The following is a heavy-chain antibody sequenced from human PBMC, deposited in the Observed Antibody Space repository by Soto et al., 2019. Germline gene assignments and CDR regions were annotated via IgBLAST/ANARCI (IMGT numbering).Heavy chain of an antibody. CDR2: ISAYNGYI. Sequence: QVQPVQSGTEVKKRWASVQVSCKASGYTFTNFGISWVRQAPGHGLVRMGWISAYNGYINYAQKFKGRVTMTTEASTSTAYLELRSLGSDDPDVYYCERGGTPIDYWGQGTLVTVSS. V-gene: IGHV1-18*04. CDR1: GYTFTNFG. D-gene: IGHD1-26*01. J-gene: IGHJ4*02. CDR3: ERGGTPIDY.